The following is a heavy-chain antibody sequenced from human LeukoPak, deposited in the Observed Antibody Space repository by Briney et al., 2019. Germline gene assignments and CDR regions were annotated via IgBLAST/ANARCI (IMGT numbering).Heavy chain of an antibody. V-gene: IGHV4-61*02. CDR2: MYSSGST. Sequence: PSQTLSLTCTVSGDSVSSGGSYWSYLRQPAGKGLEWIGRMYSSGSTDYNPSLKSRVTISVDKSKNQFSLKLTSVTAADTGVYYCARHYYGPGNYFDYWGQGTLVTVSS. J-gene: IGHJ4*02. D-gene: IGHD3-10*01. CDR1: GDSVSSGGSY. CDR3: ARHYYGPGNYFDY.